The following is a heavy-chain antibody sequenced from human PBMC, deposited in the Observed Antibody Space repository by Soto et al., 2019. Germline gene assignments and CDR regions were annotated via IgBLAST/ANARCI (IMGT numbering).Heavy chain of an antibody. V-gene: IGHV4-61*08. Sequence: SETLSLTCSVSGDSVGSGDYYWSWIRQPPGKGLEWIGHVYFSGSTNYIPSLKSRLTMPVDTAKNQFSLKLNSVTAADTAVYYCARIPVDTYMIYWSDPWGQGTQVTVSS. J-gene: IGHJ5*02. D-gene: IGHD3-16*01. CDR2: VYFSGST. CDR1: GDSVGSGDYY. CDR3: ARIPVDTYMIYWSDP.